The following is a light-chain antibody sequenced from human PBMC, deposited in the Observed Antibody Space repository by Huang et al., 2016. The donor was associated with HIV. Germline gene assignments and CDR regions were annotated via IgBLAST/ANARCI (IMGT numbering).Light chain of an antibody. J-gene: IGKJ1*01. CDR3: QQYYGTPT. V-gene: IGKV1-NL1*01. CDR1: QAISNS. Sequence: DIRVTQSPSSLSTSVGDRVTITCRASQAISNSLAWYQQRPGKATKLLVHSASTLENGVPSRFSGSGSGADYTLTVSSLQPEDFATYYCQQYYGTPTFGLGTRLEIK. CDR2: SAS.